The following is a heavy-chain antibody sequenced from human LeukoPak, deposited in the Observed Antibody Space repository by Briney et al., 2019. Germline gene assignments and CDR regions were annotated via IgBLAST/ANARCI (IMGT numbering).Heavy chain of an antibody. CDR1: GYTFTGYY. D-gene: IGHD2-2*01. J-gene: IGHJ5*02. V-gene: IGHV1-2*02. CDR3: ASRVVPAAPLLP. Sequence: ASVKVSCKASGYTFTGYYMHWLRQAPAQGLEWMGWINPNSGGTNYAQKFQGRVTMTRDTSISTAYMELSRLRSDDTAVYYCASRVVPAAPLLPWGQGTLVTVSS. CDR2: INPNSGGT.